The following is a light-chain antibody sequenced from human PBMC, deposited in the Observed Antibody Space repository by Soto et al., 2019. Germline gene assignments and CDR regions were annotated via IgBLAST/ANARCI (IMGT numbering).Light chain of an antibody. CDR3: QQYNSYSQFT. V-gene: IGKV1-5*03. CDR2: KAS. CDR1: QSIKNW. Sequence: DIQMTQSPSTLSASVGDRVTITCRASQSIKNWLAWYQQKPGEAPKLLIYKASTLKSGVPSRFSGSGSGTEFTLTISCLQPDDVATYYCQQYNSYSQFTSGPGTKGDIK. J-gene: IGKJ3*01.